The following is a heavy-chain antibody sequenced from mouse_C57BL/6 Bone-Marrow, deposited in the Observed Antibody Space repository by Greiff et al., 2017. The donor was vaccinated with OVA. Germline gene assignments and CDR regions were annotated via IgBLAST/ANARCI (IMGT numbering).Heavy chain of an antibody. Sequence: QVQLKQSGAELARPGASVKLSCKASGYTFTSCGISWVKQRTGQGLEWIGEIYPRSGNTYYNEKFKGKATLTADKSSSTAYMELRSLTSEDSAVYFCAREGIYDYFDYWGQGTTLTVSS. D-gene: IGHD2-12*01. CDR2: IYPRSGNT. V-gene: IGHV1-81*01. J-gene: IGHJ2*01. CDR1: GYTFTSCG. CDR3: AREGIYDYFDY.